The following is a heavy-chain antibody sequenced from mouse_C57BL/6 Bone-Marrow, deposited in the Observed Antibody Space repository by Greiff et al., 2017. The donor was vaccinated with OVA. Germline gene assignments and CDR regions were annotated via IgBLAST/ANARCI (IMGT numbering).Heavy chain of an antibody. J-gene: IGHJ4*01. D-gene: IGHD2-3*01. CDR3: ARPLYDGLYAMDY. CDR1: GYTFTDYN. Sequence: VQLQQSGPELVKPGASVKIPCKASGYTFTDYNMDWVKQSHGKSLEWIGDINPNNGGTIYNQKFKGKATLTVDKSSSTAYMELRSLTSEDTAVYYCARPLYDGLYAMDYWGQGTSVTVSS. V-gene: IGHV1-18*01. CDR2: INPNNGGT.